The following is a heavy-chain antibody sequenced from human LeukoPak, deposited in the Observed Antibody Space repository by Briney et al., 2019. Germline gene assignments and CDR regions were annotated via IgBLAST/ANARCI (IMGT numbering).Heavy chain of an antibody. CDR2: ISGSDGST. Sequence: GGSLRLSCAASGFTFSSYAMTWVRQAPDKGLEWVSAISGSDGSTYYADSVKGRFTISRDNSKNTLYLQMNSLRAEDTAVYYCARDKVMVRGVIITTVEYYFDYWGQGTLVTVSS. CDR3: ARDKVMVRGVIITTVEYYFDY. D-gene: IGHD3-10*01. V-gene: IGHV3-23*01. CDR1: GFTFSSYA. J-gene: IGHJ4*02.